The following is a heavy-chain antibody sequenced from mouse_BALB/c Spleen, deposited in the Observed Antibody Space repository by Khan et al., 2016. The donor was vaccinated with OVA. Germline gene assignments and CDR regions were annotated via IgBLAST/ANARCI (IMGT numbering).Heavy chain of an antibody. CDR1: GFTFTNYG. Sequence: QVQLKESGPELKKPGETVQISCKASGFTFTNYGMNWVKQAPGKGLKWMGWINTYTGEPTFADDFKGRFAFSLETSASTAYLQIYSLKNEDTATYFCARVGYNGTMDCWGQGTSVTVSS. CDR2: INTYTGEP. CDR3: ARVGYNGTMDC. D-gene: IGHD2-14*01. V-gene: IGHV9-3-1*01. J-gene: IGHJ4*01.